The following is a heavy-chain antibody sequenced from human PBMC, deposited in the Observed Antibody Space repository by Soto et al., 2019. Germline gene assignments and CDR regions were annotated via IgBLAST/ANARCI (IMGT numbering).Heavy chain of an antibody. V-gene: IGHV3-64D*06. CDR2: ISSNGGST. Sequence: GGSLRLSCSASGFTFSSYAMHWVRQAPGKGLEYVSAISSNGGSTYYADSVKGRFTISRDNSKNTLYLQMSSLRAEDTAVYYCVKGYCSSTSGPFYWLDPWGQGTLVTVYS. CDR3: VKGYCSSTSGPFYWLDP. J-gene: IGHJ5*02. CDR1: GFTFSSYA. D-gene: IGHD2-2*01.